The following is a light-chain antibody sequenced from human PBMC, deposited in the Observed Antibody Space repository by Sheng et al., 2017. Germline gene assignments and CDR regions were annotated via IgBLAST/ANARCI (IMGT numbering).Light chain of an antibody. CDR1: QGINND. CDR2: AAS. V-gene: IGKV1-9*01. J-gene: IGKJ3*01. Sequence: DIQVTQSPSFLSASVGDRVTITCRASQGINNDLAWYQQRPGTVPKLLIYAASTLQSGVPSRFSGSGSGTEFTLTITSLQPEDCATYYCQQLNSYPLTFGPGPKVGYQT. CDR3: QQLNSYPLT.